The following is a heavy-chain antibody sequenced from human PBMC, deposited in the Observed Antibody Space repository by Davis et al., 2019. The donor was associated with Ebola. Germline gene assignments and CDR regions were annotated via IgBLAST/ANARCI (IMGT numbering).Heavy chain of an antibody. CDR2: IRQDGSEK. CDR1: GFTSNNYW. D-gene: IGHD3-10*01. J-gene: IGHJ6*02. CDR3: ARERKLGFYGMDV. V-gene: IGHV3-7*01. Sequence: GESLKISCAASGFTSNNYWMSWVRQAPGKGLEWVANIRQDGSEKYYVDSVKGRFTISRDNAKNSLYLQMNSLRTEDTAVYYCARERKLGFYGMDVWGQGTTVTVSS.